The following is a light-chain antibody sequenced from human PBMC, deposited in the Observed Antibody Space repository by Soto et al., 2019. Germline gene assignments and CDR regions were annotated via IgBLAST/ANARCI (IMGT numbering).Light chain of an antibody. CDR1: NSDIGIYNY. V-gene: IGLV2-14*01. CDR2: EVT. Sequence: QSALTQPASVSGSPGQSITISCTGSNSDIGIYNYVSWYQQVPGKAPKLIIFEVTNRPLGVSDRFSGSKSGNTASLTISGLQTEDEADYYCSSYSNTNTLVVFGGGTKLTVL. CDR3: SSYSNTNTLVV. J-gene: IGLJ2*01.